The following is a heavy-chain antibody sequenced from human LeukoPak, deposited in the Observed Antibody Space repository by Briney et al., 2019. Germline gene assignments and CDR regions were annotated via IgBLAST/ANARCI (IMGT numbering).Heavy chain of an antibody. V-gene: IGHV3-23*01. CDR1: VFTFSSYY. CDR3: ARKIGGVYYFDY. Sequence: GVSLRLFCAASVFTFSSYYMNWLRQSRGKGREWVSFINYSGVTTFYADCVKGRFTISRDNSGNALYLQINTQRPEDARVLYGARKIGGVYYFDYWGQGTLVTVSS. CDR2: INYSGVTT. D-gene: IGHD3-16*01. J-gene: IGHJ4*02.